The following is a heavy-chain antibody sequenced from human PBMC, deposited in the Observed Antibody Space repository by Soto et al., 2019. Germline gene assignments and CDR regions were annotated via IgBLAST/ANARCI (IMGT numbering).Heavy chain of an antibody. Sequence: SQTLSLTCAISGDSVSSNSGAWNWIRQSPSRGLEWLGRTYYRSNWYNEYAVSVKSRIIINPDTSKNQFSLQLNSVSSEDTAVYYCEREVDSYMNVWGKGTTVTVS. CDR1: GDSVSSNSGA. CDR2: TYYRSNWYN. J-gene: IGHJ6*03. CDR3: EREVDSYMNV. V-gene: IGHV6-1*01.